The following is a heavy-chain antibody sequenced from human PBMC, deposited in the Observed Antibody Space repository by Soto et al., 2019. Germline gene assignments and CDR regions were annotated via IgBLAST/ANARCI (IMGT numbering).Heavy chain of an antibody. CDR3: AREEKKYNWFDP. Sequence: GASVQVSCKASGYTFTSYDINWVRQATGQGLEWMGWMNPNSGNTGYAQKFQGRVTMTRNTSISTAYMELSSLRSEDTAVYYWAREEKKYNWFDPWGQGTLVTVSS. V-gene: IGHV1-8*01. CDR2: MNPNSGNT. CDR1: GYTFTSYD. J-gene: IGHJ5*02.